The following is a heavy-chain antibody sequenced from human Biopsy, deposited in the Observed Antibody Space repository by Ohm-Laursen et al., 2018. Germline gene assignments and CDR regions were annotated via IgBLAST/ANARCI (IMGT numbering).Heavy chain of an antibody. CDR2: INSVGTI. D-gene: IGHD3-16*01. Sequence: GSLRLSCSASGFIFSDYYMSWIRQAPGKGLEWVSNINSVGTIYYADSVRGRFTISRDNAKNSLYLQMNSLRVEDTAVYYCARSVGIMAAPIDYWGQGTPVTVSS. CDR3: ARSVGIMAAPIDY. CDR1: GFIFSDYY. J-gene: IGHJ4*02. V-gene: IGHV3-11*01.